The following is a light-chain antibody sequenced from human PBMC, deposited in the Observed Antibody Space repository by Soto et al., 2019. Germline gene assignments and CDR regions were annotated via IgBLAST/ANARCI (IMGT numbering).Light chain of an antibody. J-gene: IGLJ3*02. CDR2: EVS. CDR1: RSDVGGYPY. Sequence: QSVLTQPASVSGSPGQSITISCTGGRSDVGGYPYVSWYHQFPGKAPQLIIYEVSNRPSGVSHRFSGSKSGNTASLTISGLQPEDEGDYYCSSYVSSSTGVFGGGTKLTVL. V-gene: IGLV2-14*01. CDR3: SSYVSSSTGV.